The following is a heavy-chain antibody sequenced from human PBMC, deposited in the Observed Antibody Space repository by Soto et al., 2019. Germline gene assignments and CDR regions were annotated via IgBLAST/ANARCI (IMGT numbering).Heavy chain of an antibody. CDR2: ISSSSSTI. J-gene: IGHJ4*02. D-gene: IGHD3-22*01. CDR3: AREIDDSSAAKGDY. Sequence: EVQLVESGGGLVQPGGSLRLSCAASGFTFSSYSMNWVRQAPGKGLEWVSYISSSSSTIYYADSVKGRFTISRDNAKNSLYLQMNSLRDEDTAVYYCAREIDDSSAAKGDYWGQGTLVTVSS. V-gene: IGHV3-48*02. CDR1: GFTFSSYS.